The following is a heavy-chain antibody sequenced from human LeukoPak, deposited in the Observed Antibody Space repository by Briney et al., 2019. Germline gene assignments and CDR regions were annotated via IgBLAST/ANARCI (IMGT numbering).Heavy chain of an antibody. D-gene: IGHD3-10*01. CDR2: IYYSGST. Sequence: SETLSLTCTVSGGSISSSSYYWGWIRQPPGKGLEWIGSIYYSGSTYYNPPLKSRVTISVDTSKNQFSLKLSSVTAADTAVYYCAREISGKAFDIWGQGTMVTVSS. J-gene: IGHJ3*02. CDR1: GGSISSSSYY. CDR3: AREISGKAFDI. V-gene: IGHV4-39*07.